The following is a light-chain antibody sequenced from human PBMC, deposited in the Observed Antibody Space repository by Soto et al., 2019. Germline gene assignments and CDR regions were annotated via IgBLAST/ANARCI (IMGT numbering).Light chain of an antibody. CDR1: SSDVGAYNY. Sequence: QSALTQPASVSGSPGQSITISCIGTSSDVGAYNYVSWYRQHPGKGPELIIYKVTDRPSGVSSRFSGSKSGNTASLTISGLQAEDEADYHCSSYTTSSTWVFGGGTKLTVL. J-gene: IGLJ3*02. V-gene: IGLV2-14*01. CDR3: SSYTTSSTWV. CDR2: KVT.